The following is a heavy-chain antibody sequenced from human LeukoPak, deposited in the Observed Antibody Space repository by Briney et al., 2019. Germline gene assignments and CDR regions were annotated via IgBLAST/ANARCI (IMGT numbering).Heavy chain of an antibody. V-gene: IGHV4-59*08. CDR2: IYYSGST. CDR1: GGSISSYY. Sequence: SETLSLTCTVSGGSISSYYWSWIRQPPGKGLEWIGYIYYSGSTNYNPSLKSRVTISVDTSKNQLSLKLSSVTAADTAVYYCASGSPGYYDFWSGYSKSYYYYGMDVWGQGTTVTVSS. CDR3: ASGSPGYYDFWSGYSKSYYYYGMDV. J-gene: IGHJ6*02. D-gene: IGHD3-3*01.